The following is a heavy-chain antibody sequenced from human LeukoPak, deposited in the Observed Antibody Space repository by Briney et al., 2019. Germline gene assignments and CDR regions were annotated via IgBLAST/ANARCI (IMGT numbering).Heavy chain of an antibody. CDR2: INGVGSDR. Sequence: GGSLRLSCAASGFTFSSYYTHWVSQAPGKGLVWVSRINGVGSDRIYAASVKGRFTISRDNAKNTVYLQMNSLRDEDTALYYCTRDWHHYDCDSWGQGTLVTVSS. J-gene: IGHJ5*01. D-gene: IGHD3-3*01. CDR3: TRDWHHYDCDS. V-gene: IGHV3-74*01. CDR1: GFTFSSYY.